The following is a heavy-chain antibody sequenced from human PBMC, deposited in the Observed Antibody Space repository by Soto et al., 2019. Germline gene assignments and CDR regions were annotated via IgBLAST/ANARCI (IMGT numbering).Heavy chain of an antibody. CDR2: ISYDGSNK. CDR3: ARGRVYYYDSSGYRERNYFDY. Sequence: GGSLRLSCAASGFTFSSYAMHWVRQAPGKGLEWVAVISYDGSNKYYADSVKGRFTISRDNSKNTLYLQMNSLRAEDTAVYYCARGRVYYYDSSGYRERNYFDYWGQGTLVTVYS. V-gene: IGHV3-30-3*01. J-gene: IGHJ4*02. CDR1: GFTFSSYA. D-gene: IGHD3-22*01.